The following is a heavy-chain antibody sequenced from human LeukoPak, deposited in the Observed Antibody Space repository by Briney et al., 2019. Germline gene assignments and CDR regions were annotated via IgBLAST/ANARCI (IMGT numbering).Heavy chain of an antibody. V-gene: IGHV3-7*03. CDR3: VRGGYGPDY. CDR2: IKQDGSVK. J-gene: IGHJ4*02. D-gene: IGHD5-12*01. Sequence: GGSLRLSCAASGFTFSTYWMSWVRQAPGKGLEWVANIKQDGSVKNYVDSVKGRFTISRDNAKNSLYLQMNSLRADDAAMYYCVRGGYGPDYWGQGTLVTVSS. CDR1: GFTFSTYW.